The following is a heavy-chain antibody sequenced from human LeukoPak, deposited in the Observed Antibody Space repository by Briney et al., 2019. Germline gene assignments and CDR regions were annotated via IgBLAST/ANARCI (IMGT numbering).Heavy chain of an antibody. J-gene: IGHJ1*01. V-gene: IGHV3-48*03. CDR1: GFTFSSYE. CDR2: ISSSGSTI. Sequence: GGSLRLSCAASGFTFSSYEMNWVRQAPGKGLEWVSYISSSGSTIYYADSVKGRFTISRDNAKNSLYLQMNSLRAEDTAVYYCAREYDYGGNRPGCFQHWGQGTLVTVSS. D-gene: IGHD4-23*01. CDR3: AREYDYGGNRPGCFQH.